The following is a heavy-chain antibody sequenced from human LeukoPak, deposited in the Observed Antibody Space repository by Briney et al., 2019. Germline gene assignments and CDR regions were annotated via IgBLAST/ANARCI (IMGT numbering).Heavy chain of an antibody. CDR2: ISGSGGST. V-gene: IGHV3-23*01. J-gene: IGHJ4*02. CDR3: AKGLGTAMVKPNFDY. CDR1: GFTFSSYA. D-gene: IGHD5-18*01. Sequence: PGGSLRLPCAASGFTFSSYAMSWVRQAPGKGLEWVSAISGSGGSTYYADSVKGRFTISRDNSKNTLYLQMNSLRAEDTAVYYCAKGLGTAMVKPNFDYWGQGTLVTVSS.